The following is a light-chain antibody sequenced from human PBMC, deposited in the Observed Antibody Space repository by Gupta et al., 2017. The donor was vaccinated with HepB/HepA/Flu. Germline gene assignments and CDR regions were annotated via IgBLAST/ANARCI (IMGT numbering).Light chain of an antibody. CDR3: QQYGSSPHWT. CDR1: QSVSSSY. J-gene: IGKJ1*01. CDR2: GAS. Sequence: EIVLTQSPGTLSLSPGERATISCRASQSVSSSYLAWYQQKPGQAPRLLIYGASSRATGSPDRFSGSGSGTDFTLTISRLEPEDFAVYYCQQYGSSPHWTFGQGTKVEIK. V-gene: IGKV3-20*01.